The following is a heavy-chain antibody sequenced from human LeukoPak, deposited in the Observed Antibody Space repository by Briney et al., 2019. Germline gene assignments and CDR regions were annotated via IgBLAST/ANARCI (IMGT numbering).Heavy chain of an antibody. J-gene: IGHJ4*02. CDR3: ARHPSARFDF. V-gene: IGHV3-21*04. Sequence: PGGSLRLSCAASGFTFSSYSMNWVRQAPGKGLEWVSFISSSSSYIYYADSMKGRFTISRDNAKNSLYLQMNSLRVEDTAVYYCARHPSARFDFWGQGFLVTVSS. CDR2: ISSSSSYI. CDR1: GFTFSSYS.